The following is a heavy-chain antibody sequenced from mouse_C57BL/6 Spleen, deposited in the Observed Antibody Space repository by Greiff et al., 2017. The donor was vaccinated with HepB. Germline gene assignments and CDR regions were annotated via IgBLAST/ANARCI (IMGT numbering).Heavy chain of an antibody. CDR3: AREGYGNLDY. Sequence: EVQVVESGGGLVKPGGSLKLSCAASGFTFSSYAMSWVRQTPEKRLEWVATISDGGSYTYYPDNVKGRFTISRDNAKNNLYLQMSHLKSEDTAMYYCAREGYGNLDYWGQGTTLTVSS. CDR1: GFTFSSYA. CDR2: ISDGGSYT. J-gene: IGHJ2*01. V-gene: IGHV5-4*01. D-gene: IGHD2-1*01.